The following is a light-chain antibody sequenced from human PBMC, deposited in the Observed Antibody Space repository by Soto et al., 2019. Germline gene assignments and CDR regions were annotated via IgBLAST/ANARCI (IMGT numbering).Light chain of an antibody. J-gene: IGLJ1*01. CDR2: DVA. CDR3: TSYRRGPLYV. CDR1: SADVGTSNF. Sequence: QSVLTQPPSVSGSPGQSITISCTGISADVGTSNFVSWYQHHPVKAPRLILYDVANRPSGVSNRFSGSKSGDTASLTISGLQVDDEADYYCTSYRRGPLYVFGTGTKVTVL. V-gene: IGLV2-14*03.